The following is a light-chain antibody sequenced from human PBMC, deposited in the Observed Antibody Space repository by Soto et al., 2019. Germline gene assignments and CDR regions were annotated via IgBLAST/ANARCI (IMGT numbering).Light chain of an antibody. V-gene: IGKV1-17*01. Sequence: DIQMTQSLSSLSASVGDGVTITCRASQGIKNDLAWYQQKPGKAPKRLIYAVSSLQSEVPSRFSGSGSGTEFTLTISSLQPEDVATYYCLQHHSYPQTFGQGTKVEI. J-gene: IGKJ1*01. CDR1: QGIKND. CDR3: LQHHSYPQT. CDR2: AVS.